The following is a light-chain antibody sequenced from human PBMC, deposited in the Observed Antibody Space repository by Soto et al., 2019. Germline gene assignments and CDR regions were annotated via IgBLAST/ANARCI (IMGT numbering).Light chain of an antibody. CDR1: QSVSRK. CDR2: GAS. J-gene: IGKJ1*01. Sequence: EIVMTQSPATLSVSPGERATLYCRASQSVSRKLAWYQQTRGQAPRLLIYGASTRATGVPARFSGSGSGTEFTLTISSLQSEDFAVYYCQQYNKWPRWTFGQGTKVDIK. CDR3: QQYNKWPRWT. V-gene: IGKV3-15*01.